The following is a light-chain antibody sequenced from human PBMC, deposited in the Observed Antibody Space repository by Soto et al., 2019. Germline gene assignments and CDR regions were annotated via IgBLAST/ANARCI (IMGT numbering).Light chain of an antibody. J-gene: IGKJ1*01. CDR1: QSINNH. Sequence: DIQLTQSPCFLSASVGDRATITCRTSQSINNHLNWYQQKPGKAPKLLIYDASSLESGVPSRFSGSGSGTEFTLTISSLQPDDFATYYCQHYNSYSEAFGQGTKVDIK. CDR2: DAS. V-gene: IGKV1-5*01. CDR3: QHYNSYSEA.